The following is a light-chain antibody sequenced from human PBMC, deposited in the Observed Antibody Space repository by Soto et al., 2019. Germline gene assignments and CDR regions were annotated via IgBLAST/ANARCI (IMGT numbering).Light chain of an antibody. V-gene: IGKV1-5*01. Sequence: DIQMTQSPSTLSASVGDRVTITCRASQSISSWLAWYQQKPGKAHKXLIYDASSLESGVPSRFSGSGSGTELTITITSLQPDDFETYYCQQYNSYPWTFGQGTKVDIK. CDR3: QQYNSYPWT. J-gene: IGKJ1*01. CDR1: QSISSW. CDR2: DAS.